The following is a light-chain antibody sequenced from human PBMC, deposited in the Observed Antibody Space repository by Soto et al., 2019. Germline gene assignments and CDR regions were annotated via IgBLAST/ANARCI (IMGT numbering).Light chain of an antibody. V-gene: IGKV3-15*01. J-gene: IGKJ1*01. CDR3: QQYNNWPRT. CDR2: GAS. Sequence: EIVMTQSPASLSVSPGERATLSCRASQSVSSNLAWYQQKPGPAPRLLIYGASTGATGVPARFSGSGSGTDFTLTISSLQSEDFAVYYCQQYNNWPRTFGQGTKVEIK. CDR1: QSVSSN.